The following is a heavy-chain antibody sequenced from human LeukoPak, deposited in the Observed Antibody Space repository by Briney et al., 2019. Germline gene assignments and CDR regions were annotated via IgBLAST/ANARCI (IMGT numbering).Heavy chain of an antibody. D-gene: IGHD2-21*02. CDR3: ARNKRPRRIGGDCNWFDP. CDR1: GGSISSGGYY. Sequence: SQTLSLTCTVSGGSISSGGYYWSWIRQHPGKGLEWIGYIYYSGSTYYNPSLKSRVTISVDTSKNQFSLKLSSVTAADTAVYYCARNKRPRRIGGDCNWFDPWGQGTLVTVSS. V-gene: IGHV4-31*03. J-gene: IGHJ5*02. CDR2: IYYSGST.